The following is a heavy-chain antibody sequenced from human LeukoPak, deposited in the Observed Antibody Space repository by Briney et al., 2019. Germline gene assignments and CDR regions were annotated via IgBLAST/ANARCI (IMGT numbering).Heavy chain of an antibody. J-gene: IGHJ4*02. D-gene: IGHD2-15*01. CDR3: ARDMGVFSKWSKYDY. Sequence: SQTLSLTCAISGDSVSTNSAAWNWSRQSPSRGLEWLGRTYYRSKWYNDYAVSVKSRIAINPDTSKNQFSLLLNSVTPEDTAVYYCARDMGVFSKWSKYDYWGQGTLVTVSS. CDR2: TYYRSKWYN. V-gene: IGHV6-1*01. CDR1: GDSVSTNSAA.